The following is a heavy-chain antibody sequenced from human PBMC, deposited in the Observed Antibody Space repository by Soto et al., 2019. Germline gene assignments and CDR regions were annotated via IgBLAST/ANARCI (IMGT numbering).Heavy chain of an antibody. CDR1: GFTFSNYG. V-gene: IGHV3-30*03. J-gene: IGHJ6*02. D-gene: IGHD3-10*01. CDR2: ISYDGSTN. CDR3: ATSNQGSGRYGMDV. Sequence: QAQLGESGGGVVQPGRSLRLSCAASGFTFSNYGMHWVRQAPGKGLEWVAVISYDGSTNYYEDSVKGRFTISRYNAKNTLYRQMNRLRAEAKAVYYCATSNQGSGRYGMDVWGQGTTVTVSS.